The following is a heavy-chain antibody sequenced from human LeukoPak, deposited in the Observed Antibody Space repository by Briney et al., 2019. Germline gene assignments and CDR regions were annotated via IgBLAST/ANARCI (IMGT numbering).Heavy chain of an antibody. D-gene: IGHD3-3*01. J-gene: IGHJ5*02. CDR3: AKDSTYYDFWSGYLDLNWFDP. CDR2: ISGSGGST. Sequence: PGGSLRLSCAASGFTFSDYYMSWIRQAPGKGLEWVSAISGSGGSTYYADSVKGRFTISRDNSKNTLYLQMNSLRAEDTAVYYCAKDSTYYDFWSGYLDLNWFDPWGQGTLVTVSS. V-gene: IGHV3-23*01. CDR1: GFTFSDYY.